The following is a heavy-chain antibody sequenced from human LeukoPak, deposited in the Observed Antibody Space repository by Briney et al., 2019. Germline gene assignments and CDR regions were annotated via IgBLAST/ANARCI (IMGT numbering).Heavy chain of an antibody. J-gene: IGHJ4*02. CDR3: AKGGYSSSWYPDFDY. CDR2: ISGSGGST. V-gene: IGHV3-23*01. CDR1: GFTFSSYA. D-gene: IGHD6-13*01. Sequence: GGSLRLSCAASGFTFSSYAMSWVRQAPGKGLEWVSAISGSGGSTYYADSVKGRFTISRDNSKNTLYLQMNSLRAEDTAVYYCAKGGYSSSWYPDFDYWGQGTLVTVSS.